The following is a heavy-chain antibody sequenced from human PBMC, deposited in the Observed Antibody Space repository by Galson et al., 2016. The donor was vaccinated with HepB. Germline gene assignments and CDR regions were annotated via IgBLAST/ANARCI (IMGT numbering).Heavy chain of an antibody. CDR3: VREVRVYGMDV. J-gene: IGHJ6*02. V-gene: IGHV3-23*01. D-gene: IGHD1-26*01. CDR2: IDTVGGDT. Sequence: SLRLSCAASGFTFSRYAMSWVRQAPGKGLEWVSGIDTVGGDTYYADFVKGRFTISRDNSKNTLYVHMNSLRAEDTAVYFCVREVRVYGMDVWGQGTTVTVSS. CDR1: GFTFSRYA.